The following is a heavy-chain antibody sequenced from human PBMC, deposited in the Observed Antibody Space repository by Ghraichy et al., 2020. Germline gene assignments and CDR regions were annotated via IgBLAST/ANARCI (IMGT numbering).Heavy chain of an antibody. CDR2: IYTSGST. Sequence: SETLSLTCTVSGGSISSYYWSWIRQPAGKGLEWIGRIYTSGSTNYNPSLKSRVTMSVDTSKNQFSLKLSSVTAADTAVYYCAREGSSSSKAKLWFDPWGQGTLVTVSS. J-gene: IGHJ5*02. D-gene: IGHD6-6*01. CDR1: GGSISSYY. V-gene: IGHV4-4*07. CDR3: AREGSSSSKAKLWFDP.